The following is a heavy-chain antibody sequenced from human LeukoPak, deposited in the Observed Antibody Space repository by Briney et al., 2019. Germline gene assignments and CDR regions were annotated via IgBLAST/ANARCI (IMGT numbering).Heavy chain of an antibody. D-gene: IGHD6-19*01. Sequence: GGSLRLSCAASGFTFSSYGMHWVRQAPGKGLEWVAVTAFNGSNNDYVTSYANSVKGRFTISRDNSKNTLYLQMSSLRAEDTAVYYCARDGGSGWRGTVRFWGQGTMLIVSS. CDR2: TAFNGSNNDYVT. J-gene: IGHJ3*01. CDR3: ARDGGSGWRGTVRF. V-gene: IGHV3-30*03. CDR1: GFTFSSYG.